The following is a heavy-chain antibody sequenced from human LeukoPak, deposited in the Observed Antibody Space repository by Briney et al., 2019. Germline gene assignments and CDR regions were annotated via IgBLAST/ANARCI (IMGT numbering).Heavy chain of an antibody. Sequence: PGGSLRLSCVVSGFTFSNYWRDWFRQAPGKGREWVAFIKQDGRETAYVDSVKGRFTISRDNAKNSLYLQVNSLRVEDTAVYYCATRGDLSWFGALRHWSQGTLVTVSS. CDR1: GFTFSNYW. D-gene: IGHD3-16*02. CDR2: IKQDGRET. V-gene: IGHV3-7*01. CDR3: ATRGDLSWFGALRH. J-gene: IGHJ4*02.